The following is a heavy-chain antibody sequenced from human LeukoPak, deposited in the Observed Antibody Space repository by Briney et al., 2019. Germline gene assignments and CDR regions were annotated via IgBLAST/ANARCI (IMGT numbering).Heavy chain of an antibody. CDR2: ISSSSSYI. V-gene: IGHV3-21*01. CDR1: GFTFSSYS. CDR3: ARDFFRNYGSGSYYPPEYYYGMDV. Sequence: GGSLRLSCAASGFTFSSYSMNWVRQAPGKGLEWVSSISSSSSYIYYADSVKGRFTISRDNAKNSLYLQMISLRAEDTAVYYCARDFFRNYGSGSYYPPEYYYGMDVWGQGTTVTVSS. J-gene: IGHJ6*02. D-gene: IGHD3-10*01.